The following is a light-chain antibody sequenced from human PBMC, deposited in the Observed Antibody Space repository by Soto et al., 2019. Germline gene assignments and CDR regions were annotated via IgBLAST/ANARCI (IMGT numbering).Light chain of an antibody. V-gene: IGLV2-23*02. Sequence: QSALTQPASVSGSPGQSITISCTGTSSDVGSYNLVSWYQQHPGKAPKLMIYEVSKRPSGVSNRFSGSKSGNTASLTISGLQAEDEADYYCCLYAGSREVFGGGTKLTVL. J-gene: IGLJ2*01. CDR2: EVS. CDR3: CLYAGSREV. CDR1: SSDVGSYNL.